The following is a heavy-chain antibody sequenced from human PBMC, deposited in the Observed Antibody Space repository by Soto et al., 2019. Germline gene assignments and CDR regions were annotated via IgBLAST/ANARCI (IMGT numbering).Heavy chain of an antibody. CDR1: GFTFSTNV. Sequence: QVQLLESGGDVVQPGTSLILSCAASGFTFSTNVLHWVRQAPGKGLQWVAVMSPSGAEKYYTDSVKGRFTISRDNSKNTLYLEMNSLTSDDTGVYYCALDNIPGAPDYFDYWGQGTLVTVSS. CDR3: ALDNIPGAPDYFDY. D-gene: IGHD1-20*01. V-gene: IGHV3-30-3*01. CDR2: MSPSGAEK. J-gene: IGHJ4*02.